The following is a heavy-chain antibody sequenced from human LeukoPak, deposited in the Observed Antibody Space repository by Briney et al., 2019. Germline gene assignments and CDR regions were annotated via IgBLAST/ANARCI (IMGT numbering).Heavy chain of an antibody. J-gene: IGHJ4*02. CDR2: ITKSSTYV. Sequence: PGGSLRLSCEASGFTFRTHSMNWVRQAPGKGLEWISSITKSSTYVYYADSVKGRFTISRENANNSLFLQMNNLGADDTGVYYCARGSGVHVWGQGTLVLVSS. D-gene: IGHD3-10*01. CDR3: ARGSGVHV. V-gene: IGHV3-21*04. CDR1: GFTFRTHS.